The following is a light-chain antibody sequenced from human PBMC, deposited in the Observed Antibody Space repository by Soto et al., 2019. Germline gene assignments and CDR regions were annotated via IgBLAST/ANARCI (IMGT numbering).Light chain of an antibody. CDR2: GAS. CDR3: QQYGSPPYT. CDR1: QRVSSSY. V-gene: IGKV3-20*01. Sequence: EIVLTQSPDTLSLSPGERATLSCRTSQRVSSSYLAWYQQKRGQAPRLLIYGASNRATGIPERFSGSGSGTDFTLTISSLDPEECAVYYCQQYGSPPYTFGQGTKV. J-gene: IGKJ2*01.